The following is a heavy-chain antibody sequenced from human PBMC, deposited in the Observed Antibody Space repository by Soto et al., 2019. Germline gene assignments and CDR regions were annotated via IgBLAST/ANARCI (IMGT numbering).Heavy chain of an antibody. V-gene: IGHV4-30-4*01. CDR3: ARDRYCSGISCAYGMDV. Sequence: SETLSLTCTVSGDSISSGDYYWSWIRQPPGKGLEWIGFIYHSGNTYYNPSLKSRVIISVDTSKNQFSLKLSSVTAADTAVYYCARDRYCSGISCAYGMDVWGQGTTVTVSS. CDR1: GDSISSGDYY. D-gene: IGHD2-2*01. CDR2: IYHSGNT. J-gene: IGHJ6*02.